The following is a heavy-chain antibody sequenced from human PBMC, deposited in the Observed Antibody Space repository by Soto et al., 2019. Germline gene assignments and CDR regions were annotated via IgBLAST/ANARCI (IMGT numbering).Heavy chain of an antibody. CDR1: GYILICNR. CDR3: ARALYASSGYRYFDL. V-gene: IGHV5-51*01. CDR2: IYPGESEV. J-gene: IGHJ4*02. Sequence: ESLQISCDGSGYILICNRIGWVRQTPGKGLEWMGIIYPGESEVKCSQSFRGQVTISVDTSSSTGYPQWSSLKATDTAMYYCARALYASSGYRYFDLWGQGTMVSVSS. D-gene: IGHD3-22*01.